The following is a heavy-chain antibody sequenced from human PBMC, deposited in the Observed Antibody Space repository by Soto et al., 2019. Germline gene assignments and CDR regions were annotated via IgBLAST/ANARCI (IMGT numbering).Heavy chain of an antibody. CDR3: AKIAEMDRRKFDY. Sequence: GESLKISCKGSGYSFNTYWVAWVRQMPGKGLEWMGIIYPGDSDTRYSPSFQGQVAFSADKSITTVYLQWSRLKASDTAMYYCAKIAEMDRRKFDYWGQGTPITVS. CDR2: IYPGDSDT. J-gene: IGHJ4*02. CDR1: GYSFNTYW. D-gene: IGHD6-13*01. V-gene: IGHV5-51*01.